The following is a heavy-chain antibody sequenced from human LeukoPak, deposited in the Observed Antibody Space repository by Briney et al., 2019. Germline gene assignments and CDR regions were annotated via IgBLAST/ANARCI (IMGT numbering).Heavy chain of an antibody. CDR3: ARLTTQTKPY. D-gene: IGHD4-11*01. J-gene: IGHJ4*02. Sequence: ASVKVSCKASGYTFTNYYIHWVRQAPGQGLEWMGIINSSAGSTSYAQKFQGRVTMTRDMSTSTVYMELSSLRSEDTAVYYCARLTTQTKPYWGQGTLVTVSS. CDR2: INSSAGST. CDR1: GYTFTNYY. V-gene: IGHV1-46*01.